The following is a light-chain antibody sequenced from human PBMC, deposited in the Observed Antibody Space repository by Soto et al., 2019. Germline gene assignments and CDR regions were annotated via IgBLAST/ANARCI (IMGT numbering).Light chain of an antibody. J-gene: IGLJ1*01. V-gene: IGLV2-14*01. Sequence: SVLTQPASVSGSPGQSITISCTGTSSDVGGYNYVSWYQQHPGKAPKLMIYEVSNRPSGVSTRFSGSKSGNTASLTISGLQDEDEADYYCSSYTSSSTLSVFGIGTKLTVL. CDR1: SSDVGGYNY. CDR3: SSYTSSSTLSV. CDR2: EVS.